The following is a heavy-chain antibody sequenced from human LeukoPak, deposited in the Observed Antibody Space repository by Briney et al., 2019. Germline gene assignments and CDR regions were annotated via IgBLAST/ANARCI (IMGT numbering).Heavy chain of an antibody. CDR2: INPNSGGT. Sequence: ASVKVSCKASGYTFTGYYMHWVRQAPGQGLEWIGWINPNSGGTNYAQKFQGRVTMTRDTSISTAYMELSRLRSDDTAVYYCAREKRQWLVKRYWYFDLWGRGTLVTVSS. CDR3: AREKRQWLVKRYWYFDL. CDR1: GYTFTGYY. V-gene: IGHV1-2*02. J-gene: IGHJ2*01. D-gene: IGHD6-19*01.